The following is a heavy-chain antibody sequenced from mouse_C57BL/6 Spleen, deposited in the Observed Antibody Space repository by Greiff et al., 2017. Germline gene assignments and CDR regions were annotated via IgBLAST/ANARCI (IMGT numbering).Heavy chain of an antibody. J-gene: IGHJ3*01. CDR1: GFTFSDYG. CDR3: ARNGNYGFAY. Sequence: EVKLMESGGGLVKPGGSLKLSCAASGFTFSDYGMHWVRQAPEKGLEWVAYISSGSSTIYYADTVKGRFTITRDNAKYTLFLQMTSLSSADTAMYYCARNGNYGFAYWGQGTLVTVSA. CDR2: ISSGSSTI. D-gene: IGHD2-1*01. V-gene: IGHV5-17*01.